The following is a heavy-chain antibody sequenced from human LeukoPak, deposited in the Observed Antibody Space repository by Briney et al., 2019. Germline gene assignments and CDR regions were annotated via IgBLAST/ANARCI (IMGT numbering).Heavy chain of an antibody. Sequence: ASVKVSCKASGGTFSSYAISWVRQAPGQGLEWMGRIIPIFGTANYAQKFQGRVTITTDESTSTAYMELSSLRSEDTAVYYCARVLAYCGGDCAYFDYWGQGTLVTVSS. V-gene: IGHV1-69*05. CDR2: IIPIFGTA. D-gene: IGHD2-21*02. CDR1: GGTFSSYA. J-gene: IGHJ4*02. CDR3: ARVLAYCGGDCAYFDY.